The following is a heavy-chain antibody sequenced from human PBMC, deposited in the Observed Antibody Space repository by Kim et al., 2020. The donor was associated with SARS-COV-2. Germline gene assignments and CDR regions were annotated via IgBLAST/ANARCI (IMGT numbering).Heavy chain of an antibody. Sequence: GGSLRLSCAASGFTFSSYAMHWVRQAPGKGLEWVAVISYDGSNKYYADSVKGRFTISRDNSKNTLYLQMNSLRAEDTAVYYCARVDVSAVAGSGRGYYYYYYGMDVWGQGTTVTVSS. V-gene: IGHV3-30*04. CDR1: GFTFSSYA. D-gene: IGHD6-19*01. CDR3: ARVDVSAVAGSGRGYYYYYYGMDV. J-gene: IGHJ6*02. CDR2: ISYDGSNK.